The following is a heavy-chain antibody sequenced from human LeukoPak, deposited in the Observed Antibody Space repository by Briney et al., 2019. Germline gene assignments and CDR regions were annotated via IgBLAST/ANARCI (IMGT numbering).Heavy chain of an antibody. CDR2: TRNKAHSYTT. CDR1: GFTLSDHF. V-gene: IGHV3-72*01. CDR3: VRVRCTSGCYVDF. D-gene: IGHD2-8*01. Sequence: GGSLRLSCAASGFTLSDHFVDWVRQAPGKGLEWVGRTRNKAHSYTTEYAASVKGRSTISRDDSKNSLYLQMNTLKTEDTAVYYCVRVRCTSGCYVDFWGQGTLVTVSS. J-gene: IGHJ4*02.